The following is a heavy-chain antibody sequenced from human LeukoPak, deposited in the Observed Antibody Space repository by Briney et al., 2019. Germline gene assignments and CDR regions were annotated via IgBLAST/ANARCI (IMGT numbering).Heavy chain of an antibody. CDR2: TSSGGNT. Sequence: GGSLILSCAASGFTFGTTAMRWVRQAPGKGLEWVSVTSSGGNTYYADSVQGRFTISRDNSKNTLYLQMNSLRAEDTAVYYCARDPRSGTGIWGQGALVTVSS. CDR1: GFTFGTTA. D-gene: IGHD1-1*01. V-gene: IGHV3-66*01. J-gene: IGHJ4*02. CDR3: ARDPRSGTGI.